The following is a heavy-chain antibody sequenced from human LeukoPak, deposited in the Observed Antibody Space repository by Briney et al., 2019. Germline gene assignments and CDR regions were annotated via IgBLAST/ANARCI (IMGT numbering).Heavy chain of an antibody. D-gene: IGHD4-11*01. Sequence: PGGSLRLSCAASGFTFSNSALSWVRQAPGKGLEWVSDISGSGGSTYYADSVKGRFTISRDNSKNTLYLQMNSLRAEDTAVYYCATATVITNFDYWGQGTLVTVSS. CDR1: GFTFSNSA. J-gene: IGHJ4*02. V-gene: IGHV3-23*01. CDR3: ATATVITNFDY. CDR2: ISGSGGST.